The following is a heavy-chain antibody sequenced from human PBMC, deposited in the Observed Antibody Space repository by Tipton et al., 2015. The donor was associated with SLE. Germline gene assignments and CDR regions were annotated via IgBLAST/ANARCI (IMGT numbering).Heavy chain of an antibody. Sequence: TLSLTCNVSGGSISSGSYYWSWIRQPAGKGLEWIGHVYTSGITNFNPSLKSRVTISLDTSNNQLSLNLISVTAADTAVYFCARSPAYCGGDCYDNWFDPWGQGTLVTVSS. J-gene: IGHJ5*02. V-gene: IGHV4-61*09. CDR3: ARSPAYCGGDCYDNWFDP. D-gene: IGHD2-21*01. CDR1: GGSISSGSYY. CDR2: VYTSGIT.